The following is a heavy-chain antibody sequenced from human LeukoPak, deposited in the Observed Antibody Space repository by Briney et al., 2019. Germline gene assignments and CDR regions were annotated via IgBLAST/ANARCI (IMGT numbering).Heavy chain of an antibody. V-gene: IGHV3-74*01. J-gene: IGHJ4*02. D-gene: IGHD2-15*01. CDR2: ISTDGYTT. CDR1: GLAFSAYK. CDR3: VVGGSPGY. Sequence: GGSMRLSCAASGLAFSAYKMHWVRRAPRKGLVWVSRISTDGYTTDYADFVQGRFTASRDNTKNTWSLEMNSLRAEDTAVYYCVVGGSPGYWGQGTLVTVSS.